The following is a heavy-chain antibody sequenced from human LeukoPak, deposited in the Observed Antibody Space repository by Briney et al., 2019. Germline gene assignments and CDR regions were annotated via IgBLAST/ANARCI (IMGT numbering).Heavy chain of an antibody. CDR2: LSGSGITT. D-gene: IGHD6-19*01. V-gene: IGHV3-23*01. J-gene: IGHJ4*01. CDR1: GFTFSNSA. CDR3: AKGIYSSGWSYFDY. Sequence: GGSLRLSCAASGFTFSNSAMSWIRQAPGKGLEWVSTLSGSGITTYYADSVKGRFTISRDNSKNTLYLQMNSLRAEDTAVYYCAKGIYSSGWSYFDYWGHGTLVTVSS.